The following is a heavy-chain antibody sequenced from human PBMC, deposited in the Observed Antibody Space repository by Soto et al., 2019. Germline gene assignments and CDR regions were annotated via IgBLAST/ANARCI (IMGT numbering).Heavy chain of an antibody. CDR3: AREGVPNWFDP. D-gene: IGHD2-8*01. Sequence: SRTLSLTCAISGDSVSSNSATWNLIRQSPSRGLEWLGRTYYRSKWYNDYAVSVKSRITINPDTSKNQFSLQLNSVTPEDTAVYYCAREGVPNWFDPWGQGTLVTVYS. V-gene: IGHV6-1*01. CDR1: GDSVSSNSAT. CDR2: TYYRSKWYN. J-gene: IGHJ5*02.